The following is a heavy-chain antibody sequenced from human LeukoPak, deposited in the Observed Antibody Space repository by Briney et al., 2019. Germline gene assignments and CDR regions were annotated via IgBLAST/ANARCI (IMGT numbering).Heavy chain of an antibody. CDR3: ARESNSGSFLNL. Sequence: GGSLRLSCAASGFTFSTYSMNWVRQAPGKGLEWVSYIVAGDIGTVYYVDSVKGRFTISRDNAKNSLYLQMNSLRAEDTAVYYCARESNSGSFLNLWGQGTLVTVSS. V-gene: IGHV3-48*04. CDR1: GFTFSTYS. J-gene: IGHJ5*02. D-gene: IGHD1-26*01. CDR2: IVAGDIGTV.